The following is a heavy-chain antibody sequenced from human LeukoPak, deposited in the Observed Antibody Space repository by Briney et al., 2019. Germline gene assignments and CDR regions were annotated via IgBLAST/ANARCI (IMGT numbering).Heavy chain of an antibody. CDR2: INHSGST. D-gene: IGHD2-15*01. J-gene: IGHJ4*02. CDR3: ARVNCSGRSCYSDY. CDR1: GGSFSGYY. Sequence: SETLSLTCAVYGGSFSGYYWSWIRQPPGKGLEWIGEINHSGSTNYNPSLKSRVTISVDTSKNQFSLKLSSVTAADTAVYYCARVNCSGRSCYSDYWGQGTLVTVSS. V-gene: IGHV4-34*01.